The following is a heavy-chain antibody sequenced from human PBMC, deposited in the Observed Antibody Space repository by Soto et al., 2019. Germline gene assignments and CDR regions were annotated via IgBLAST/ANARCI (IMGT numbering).Heavy chain of an antibody. Sequence: SETLSLTCTVSGGSISSSSYYWGWIRQPPGKGLEWIGSIYYSGSTYYNPSLKSRVTISVDTSKNQFSLKLSSVTAADTAVYYCARHTKAMARLAFDYWGQGTLVTVSS. CDR1: GGSISSSSYY. D-gene: IGHD5-18*01. V-gene: IGHV4-39*01. CDR2: IYYSGST. J-gene: IGHJ4*02. CDR3: ARHTKAMARLAFDY.